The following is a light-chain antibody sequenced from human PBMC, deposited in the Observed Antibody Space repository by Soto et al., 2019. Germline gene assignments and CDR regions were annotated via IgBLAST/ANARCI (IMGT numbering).Light chain of an antibody. J-gene: IGKJ1*01. CDR3: KQRSNCRQWA. CDR1: QSVSIY. Sequence: EIVLTQSPATLSLSPGERATLSCRASQSVSIYLDWYQQKPGQAPRLLIYDASNRATGIPARFSGSGSGTDFTLTISSLEPEDFAVYYCKQRSNCRQWALAQWSKVDI. V-gene: IGKV3-11*01. CDR2: DAS.